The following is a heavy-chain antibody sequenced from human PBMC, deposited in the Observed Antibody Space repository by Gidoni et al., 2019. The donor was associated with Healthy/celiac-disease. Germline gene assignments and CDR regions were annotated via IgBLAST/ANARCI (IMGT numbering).Heavy chain of an antibody. D-gene: IGHD3-10*01. CDR2: IKSKTDGGTT. J-gene: IGHJ4*02. V-gene: IGHV3-15*01. CDR3: TTVTHAKQLLWFGEYYRDFDY. CDR1: GLTFSNAW. Sequence: EVQLVESGGGLVKPGGSLRLSCAASGLTFSNAWMSWVRQAPGKGLEWLGRIKSKTDGGTTDYAAPVKGRFTISRDDSKNTLYLQMNSLKTEDTAVYYCTTVTHAKQLLWFGEYYRDFDYWGQGTLVTVSS.